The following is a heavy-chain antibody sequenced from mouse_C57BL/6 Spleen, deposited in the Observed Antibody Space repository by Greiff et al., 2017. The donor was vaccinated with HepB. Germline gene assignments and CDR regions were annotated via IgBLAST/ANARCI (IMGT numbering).Heavy chain of an antibody. CDR1: GYTFTDYY. Sequence: VQLQQSGPVLVKPGASVKMSCKASGYTFTDYYMNWVKQSHGKSLEWIGVINPYNGGTSYNQKFKGKATLTVDKSSSTAYMELNSLTSEDSAVYYCARNHGRLYAMDYWGQGTSVTVSS. J-gene: IGHJ4*01. D-gene: IGHD1-1*01. CDR2: INPYNGGT. V-gene: IGHV1-19*01. CDR3: ARNHGRLYAMDY.